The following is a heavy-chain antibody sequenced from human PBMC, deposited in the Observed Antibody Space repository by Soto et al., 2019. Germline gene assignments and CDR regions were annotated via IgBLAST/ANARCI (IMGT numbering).Heavy chain of an antibody. CDR3: ARLERQTAAFYT. J-gene: IGHJ3*02. V-gene: IGHV3-21*01. CDR2: ISSSSSYI. Sequence: GGSLRLSCAASGFTFSSYSMNWVRQAPGKGLEWVSSISSSSSYIYYADSVKGRFTISRDNAKNSLYLQMNSLRAEDTAVYYCARLERQTAAFYTWAQEKMLTVSS. D-gene: IGHD1-1*01. CDR1: GFTFSSYS.